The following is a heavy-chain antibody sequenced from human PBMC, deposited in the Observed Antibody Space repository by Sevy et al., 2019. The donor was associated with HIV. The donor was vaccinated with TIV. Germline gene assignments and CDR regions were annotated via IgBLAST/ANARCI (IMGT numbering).Heavy chain of an antibody. CDR1: GFTFNTHA. J-gene: IGHJ4*02. CDR2: ISYDGIIK. D-gene: IGHD6-19*01. CDR3: AREGGYTSAWSPGNY. V-gene: IGHV3-30*04. Sequence: GGSLRLSCAASGFTFNTHAMHWVRQAPGMGLEWVALISYDGIIKYYADSVKGRLTISRDNSKNTLSLQMNSLRIEDTAVYYCAREGGYTSAWSPGNYWGQGTLVTVSS.